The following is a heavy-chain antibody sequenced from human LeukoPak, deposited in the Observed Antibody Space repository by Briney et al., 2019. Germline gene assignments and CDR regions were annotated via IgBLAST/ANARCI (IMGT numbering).Heavy chain of an antibody. CDR1: GGSFSGYY. V-gene: IGHV4-34*01. J-gene: IGHJ3*02. D-gene: IGHD3-22*01. Sequence: SETLSLTCAVYGGSFSGYYWSWIRQPPGKGLEWIGEINHSGSTNYNPSLKSRVTVSVDTSKNQFSLKLSSVTAADTAVYFCARGPYSYDSSGAFDIWGQGTMVTVSS. CDR2: INHSGST. CDR3: ARGPYSYDSSGAFDI.